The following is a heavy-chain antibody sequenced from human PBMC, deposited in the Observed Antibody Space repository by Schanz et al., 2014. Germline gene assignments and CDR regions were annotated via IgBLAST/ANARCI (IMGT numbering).Heavy chain of an antibody. CDR2: ISGTGGDDT. CDR1: GFTFTNYA. Sequence: DVQLLESGGGLVQPGGSLRLSCAASGFTFTNYAMSWVRQAPGKGLLWVSSISGTGGDDTYYADSVKGRFTISRDNSKNTLYLQMNSLRAEDTAVYYCAKGRFGELSAFDIWGQGTMVTVSS. CDR3: AKGRFGELSAFDI. D-gene: IGHD3-10*01. V-gene: IGHV3-23*01. J-gene: IGHJ3*02.